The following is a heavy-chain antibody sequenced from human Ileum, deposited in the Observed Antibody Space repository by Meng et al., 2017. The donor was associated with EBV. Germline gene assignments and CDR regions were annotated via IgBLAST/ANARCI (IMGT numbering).Heavy chain of an antibody. CDR3: ASSDYYRSDY. Sequence: HVELQESGPGLVRPSETPSLTCAVSGGSISRSDWWSWVRQPPGKGLEWIGETSHSGSTNYSPSLKSRVTISLDKSKNQLSLKLNSVTAADTAVYYCASSDYYRSDYCGQGTLVTVSS. D-gene: IGHD3-22*01. CDR1: GGSISRSDW. CDR2: TSHSGST. J-gene: IGHJ4*02. V-gene: IGHV4-4*02.